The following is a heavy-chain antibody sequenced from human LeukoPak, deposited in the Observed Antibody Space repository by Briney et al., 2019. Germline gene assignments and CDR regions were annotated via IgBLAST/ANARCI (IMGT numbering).Heavy chain of an antibody. Sequence: ASVKVSCKASGYSFSDYYMHWVRQAPGQGLGWMGIINPSGGSTSYAQKFQGRVTMTRDTSTSTVYMELSSLRSEDTAVYYCARDAGPITFDLWGRGTLVTVSS. CDR3: ARDAGPITFDL. D-gene: IGHD1-20*01. CDR2: INPSGGST. V-gene: IGHV1-46*01. J-gene: IGHJ2*01. CDR1: GYSFSDYY.